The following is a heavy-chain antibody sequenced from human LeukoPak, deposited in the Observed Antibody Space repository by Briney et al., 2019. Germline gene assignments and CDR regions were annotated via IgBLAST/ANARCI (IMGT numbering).Heavy chain of an antibody. D-gene: IGHD3-9*01. CDR3: ARGRNVYYDILTGYPYYYYYYMDV. Sequence: GGSLRLSCAASGFTFSSYSMNWVRQAPGKGLEWVSSISSSSYIYYADSVKGRFTISRDNAKNSLYLQMNSLRAEDTAVYYCARGRNVYYDILTGYPYYYYYYMDVWGKGTTVTISS. CDR1: GFTFSSYS. V-gene: IGHV3-21*01. J-gene: IGHJ6*03. CDR2: ISSSSYI.